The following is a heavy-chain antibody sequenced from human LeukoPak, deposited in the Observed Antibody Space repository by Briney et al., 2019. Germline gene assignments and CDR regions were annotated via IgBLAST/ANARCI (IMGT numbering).Heavy chain of an antibody. CDR2: ISSSSSYI. V-gene: IGHV3-21*04. J-gene: IGHJ3*02. CDR3: ARMVAGTELEIGAFDI. CDR1: GFTFSSYS. D-gene: IGHD6-19*01. Sequence: PGGSLRLSCAASGFTFSSYSMNWVRQAPGKGLEWVSSISSSSSYIYYADSVKGRFTISRDNAKNSLYLQMNSLRAEDTALYHCARMVAGTELEIGAFDIWGQGTMVTVSS.